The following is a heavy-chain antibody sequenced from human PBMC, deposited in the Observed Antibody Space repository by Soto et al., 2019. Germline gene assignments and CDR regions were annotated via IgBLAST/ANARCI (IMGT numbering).Heavy chain of an antibody. CDR2: VNPKRGGT. J-gene: IGHJ2*01. CDR1: AYRFSDYF. V-gene: IGHV1-2*02. CDR3: ARESGILGQFWHFDI. Sequence: QVQLVQSGAEMKQPGASVKVSCKTYAYRFSDYFLHWVRQAPGQGPEWMGFVNPKRGGTEYAQKFQGRVTMTRDTSISTVSMELNSLTSDDTAVYYCARESGILGQFWHFDIWGRGTLVTVSS.